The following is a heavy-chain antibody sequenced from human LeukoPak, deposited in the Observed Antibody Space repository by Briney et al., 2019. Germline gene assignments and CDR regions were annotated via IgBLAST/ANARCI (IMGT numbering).Heavy chain of an antibody. D-gene: IGHD4-17*01. CDR3: ASHDYGDPIPFDI. CDR2: ISGSGGST. CDR1: GFTFSSYA. Sequence: GGSLRLSCAASGFTFSSYAMSWVRQAPGKGLEWVSAISGSGGSTYYADSVKGRFTISRDNSKNTLCLQMNSLRAEDTAVYYCASHDYGDPIPFDIWGQGTMVTVSS. J-gene: IGHJ3*02. V-gene: IGHV3-23*01.